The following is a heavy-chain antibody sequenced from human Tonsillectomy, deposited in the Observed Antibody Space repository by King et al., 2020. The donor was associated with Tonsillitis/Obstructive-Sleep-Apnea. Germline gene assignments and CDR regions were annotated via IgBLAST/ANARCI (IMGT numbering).Heavy chain of an antibody. D-gene: IGHD2-15*01. CDR2: INHSGST. Sequence: VQLQQWGAGLLKPSETLSLTCAVYGGSLGGHYWSWIRQPPGKGLEWIGEINHSGSTNYNPPLKSRVTITVDTSKNQFSLKLSSVTAADTAVYYCARGEDEGKNFDYWGQGTLVTVSS. CDR3: ARGEDEGKNFDY. V-gene: IGHV4-34*01. J-gene: IGHJ4*02. CDR1: GGSLGGHY.